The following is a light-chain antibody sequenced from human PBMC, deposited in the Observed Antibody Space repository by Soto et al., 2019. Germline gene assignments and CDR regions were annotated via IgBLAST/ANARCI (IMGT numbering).Light chain of an antibody. CDR1: QSVSTN. CDR2: GAS. CDR3: QQYFEWPPMT. V-gene: IGKV3-15*01. Sequence: EIGMTRSPTHLSVYPGASATLSCRASQSVSTNLACYQQKPGQPPRLLISGASTRAAGISDRFRGSGSGTEFTLTISSLRSEDSAIYYCQQYFEWPPMTFGQGTKVDIK. J-gene: IGKJ1*01.